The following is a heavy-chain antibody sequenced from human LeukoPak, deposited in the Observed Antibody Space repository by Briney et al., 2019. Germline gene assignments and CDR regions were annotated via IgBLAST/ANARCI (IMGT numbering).Heavy chain of an antibody. J-gene: IGHJ4*02. V-gene: IGHV4-59*08. Sequence: SETLSLTCTVCGGSISSYYWSWIRQPPGKGLEWIGFIYYSGSSNYNPSLKSRVTISVDTSKNQFSLKLSSVTAADTAVYYCERHALYGLRPGYYYFDYWGQGTLVTVSS. D-gene: IGHD2-8*01. CDR3: ERHALYGLRPGYYYFDY. CDR1: GGSISSYY. CDR2: IYYSGSS.